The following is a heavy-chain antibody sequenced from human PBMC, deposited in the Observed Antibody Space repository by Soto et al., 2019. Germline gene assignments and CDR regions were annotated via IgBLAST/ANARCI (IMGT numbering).Heavy chain of an antibody. CDR2: AYHNGLT. V-gene: IGHV4-4*02. J-gene: IGHJ4*02. CDR1: GDSVTSNVW. CDR3: ARDAAVQGESDRFDY. Sequence: SETLSLTCAVSGDSVTSNVWWSWVRRPPGKGLEWIGEAYHNGLTDYNPSLKSRVTMSVDTSKNEFSLKLTSLTAADTAIYYCARDAAVQGESDRFDYWGQGTLVTVSS. D-gene: IGHD6-19*01.